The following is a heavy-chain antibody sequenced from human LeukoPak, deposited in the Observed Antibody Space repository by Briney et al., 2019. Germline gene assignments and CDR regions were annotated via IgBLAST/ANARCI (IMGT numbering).Heavy chain of an antibody. V-gene: IGHV4-34*01. D-gene: IGHD3-3*01. CDR1: GGSFSGYY. Sequence: SKTLSLTCAVYGGSFSGYYWSWIRQPPGKGLEWIGEINHSGSTNYNPSLKSRVTISVDTSKNQFSLKLSSVTAADTAVYYCARQTMGYDFWSGYKYYYYYMDVWGKGTTVTVSS. J-gene: IGHJ6*03. CDR3: ARQTMGYDFWSGYKYYYYYMDV. CDR2: INHSGST.